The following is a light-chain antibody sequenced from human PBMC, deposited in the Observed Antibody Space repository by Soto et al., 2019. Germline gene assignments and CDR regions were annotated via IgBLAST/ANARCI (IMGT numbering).Light chain of an antibody. J-gene: IGLJ2*01. Sequence: QSALTQPASVSGSPGQSITISCTGTSSDVGGYNYVSWYQQHPGKAPKLMIYEVSNRPSGVSNRFSGSKSGNTASLTISGIQAEDAADYYCSSYASSTTVVFGGGTKLTVL. CDR2: EVS. V-gene: IGLV2-14*01. CDR3: SSYASSTTVV. CDR1: SSDVGGYNY.